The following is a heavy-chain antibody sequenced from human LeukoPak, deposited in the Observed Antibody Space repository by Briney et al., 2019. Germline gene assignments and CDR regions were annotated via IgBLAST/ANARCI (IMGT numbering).Heavy chain of an antibody. CDR2: ISGSGGST. V-gene: IGHV3-23*01. D-gene: IGHD3-9*01. CDR3: ATNTRYFDWLPQFDY. CDR1: GFTFSSYG. J-gene: IGHJ4*02. Sequence: PGGSLRLSCAASGFTFSSYGMSWVRQAPGKGLEWVPAISGSGGSTYYADSVKGRFTISRDNSKNTLYLQMNSLRAEDTAVYYCATNTRYFDWLPQFDYWGQGTLVTVSS.